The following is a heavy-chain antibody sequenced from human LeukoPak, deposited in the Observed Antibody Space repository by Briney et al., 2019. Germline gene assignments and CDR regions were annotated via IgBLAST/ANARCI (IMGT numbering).Heavy chain of an antibody. CDR2: INPNSGGT. CDR1: GYTFTGYY. D-gene: IGHD4-4*01. J-gene: IGHJ4*02. Sequence: ASVKVSCKASGYTFTGYYMHWVRQAPGQGLEWMGWINPNSGGTNYAQKFQGRVTMTRDTSISTAYMELSRLRSDDTAVYYCARVGNAVTTPYFDYWGQGTQVTVSS. CDR3: ARVGNAVTTPYFDY. V-gene: IGHV1-2*02.